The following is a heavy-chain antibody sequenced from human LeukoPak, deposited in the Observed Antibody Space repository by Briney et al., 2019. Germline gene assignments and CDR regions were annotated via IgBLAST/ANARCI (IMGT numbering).Heavy chain of an antibody. J-gene: IGHJ4*02. CDR3: ARDFLTGYFDC. CDR1: GFTFSSYE. V-gene: IGHV3-48*03. Sequence: GGSLRLSCAASGFTFSSYEMNWVRQAPGKGLEWVSYISSSGSTKYYADSVKGRFTISRDNVKNSLFLQMNSLSDEDTAVYYCARDFLTGYFDCWGQGTLVTVSS. D-gene: IGHD3-9*01. CDR2: ISSSGSTK.